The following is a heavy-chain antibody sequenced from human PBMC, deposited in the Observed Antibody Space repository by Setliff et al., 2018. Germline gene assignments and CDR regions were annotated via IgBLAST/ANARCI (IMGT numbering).Heavy chain of an antibody. J-gene: IGHJ3*02. CDR1: GFTFSSYS. V-gene: IGHV3-21*01. D-gene: IGHD1-26*01. CDR2: ISSSSYI. Sequence: GASVKVSCAASGFTFSSYSMNWVRQAPGKGLEWVSSISSSSYIYYADSVKGRFTISRDNAKNSLYLQMNSLRAEDTAVYYCARDLSGSYRVHAFDIWGQGTMVTVSS. CDR3: ARDLSGSYRVHAFDI.